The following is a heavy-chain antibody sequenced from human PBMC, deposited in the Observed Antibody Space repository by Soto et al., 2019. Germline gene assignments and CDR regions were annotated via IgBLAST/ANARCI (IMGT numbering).Heavy chain of an antibody. J-gene: IGHJ6*03. D-gene: IGHD2-2*01. CDR1: GFTFSSYA. CDR3: ARVARDCSSTSCYGFPDYYYYYMDV. CDR2: ISSNGGST. V-gene: IGHV3-64*01. Sequence: GGSLRLSCAASGFTFSSYAMHWVRQAPGKGLEYVSAISSNGGSTYYANSVKGRFTISRDNSKNTLYLQMGSLRAEDMAVYYCARVARDCSSTSCYGFPDYYYYYMDVWGKGTTVTVSS.